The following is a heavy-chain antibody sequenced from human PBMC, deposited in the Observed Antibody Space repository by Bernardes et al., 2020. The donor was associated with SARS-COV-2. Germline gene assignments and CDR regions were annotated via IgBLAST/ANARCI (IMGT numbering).Heavy chain of an antibody. D-gene: IGHD3-3*01. CDR3: ARAYYDFWSGYPGAFDI. Sequence: SETLSLTCTVSGGSISSYYWSWIRQPPGKGLEWIGYIYYSGSTNYNPSLKSRVTISVDTSKNQFSLKLSSVTAADTAVYYCARAYYDFWSGYPGAFDIWGQGTMVTVSS. V-gene: IGHV4-59*08. CDR1: GGSISSYY. CDR2: IYYSGST. J-gene: IGHJ3*02.